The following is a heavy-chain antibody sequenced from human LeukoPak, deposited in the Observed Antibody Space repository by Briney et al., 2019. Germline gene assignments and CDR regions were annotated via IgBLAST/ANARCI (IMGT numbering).Heavy chain of an antibody. D-gene: IGHD3-22*01. CDR1: GGSITNYY. CDR2: IYYSGST. Sequence: PSETLSLTCTVSGGSITNYYWSWIRQPPGKGLEWIGYIYYSGSTNYNPSLKSRVTISVDTSKNQFSLKLSSVTAADTAVYYCARGLYDSSGYHNFNWFDPWGQGTLVTVSS. J-gene: IGHJ5*02. CDR3: ARGLYDSSGYHNFNWFDP. V-gene: IGHV4-59*01.